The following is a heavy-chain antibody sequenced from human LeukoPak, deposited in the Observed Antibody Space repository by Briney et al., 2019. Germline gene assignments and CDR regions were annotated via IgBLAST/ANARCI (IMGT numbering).Heavy chain of an antibody. D-gene: IGHD3-22*01. Sequence: PGGSLRLSCAASGFNLTYYAMTWVRQAPGMGLEWVSGIRGNGLSTYYADSVKGRFTIFRDNSKNTLYLQMNSLRAEDTAVYHCAKHYYDSSGRPYYFDNWGQGTLVTVSS. V-gene: IGHV3-23*01. CDR1: GFNLTYYA. CDR2: IRGNGLST. J-gene: IGHJ4*02. CDR3: AKHYYDSSGRPYYFDN.